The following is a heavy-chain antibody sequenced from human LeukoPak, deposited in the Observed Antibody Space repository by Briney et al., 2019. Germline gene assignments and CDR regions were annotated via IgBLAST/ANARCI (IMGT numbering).Heavy chain of an antibody. V-gene: IGHV3-23*01. CDR1: GFTFSNYA. CDR3: AKDRRRIVGATFIDY. CDR2: ITGSGGST. D-gene: IGHD1-26*01. J-gene: IGHJ4*02. Sequence: GGSLRLSCAASGFTFSNYAMTWVRQAPGKGLEWVSAITGSGGSTYYADSVKGRFTISRDNSKNTLYLQMNSLRAEDTAVYYCAKDRRRIVGATFIDYWGQGTLVTVSS.